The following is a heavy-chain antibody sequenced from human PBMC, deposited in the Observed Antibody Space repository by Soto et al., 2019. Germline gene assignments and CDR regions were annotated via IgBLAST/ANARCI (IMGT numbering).Heavy chain of an antibody. CDR2: ISGSGGST. D-gene: IGHD1-1*01. CDR1: GFTFSSYA. J-gene: IGHJ4*02. CDR3: AKDTKDLPTFDY. Sequence: PGGSLRLSFAASGFTFSSYAMSWVRQAPGKGLEWVSAISGSGGSTYYADSVKGRFTISRDNSKNTLYLQMNSLRAEDTAVYYCAKDTKDLPTFDYWGQGTLVTVSS. V-gene: IGHV3-23*01.